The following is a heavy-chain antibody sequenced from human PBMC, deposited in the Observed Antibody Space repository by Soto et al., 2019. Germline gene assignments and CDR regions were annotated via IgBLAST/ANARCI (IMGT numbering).Heavy chain of an antibody. CDR2: MNPNTGNT. CDR1: GYAFTNYD. V-gene: IGHV1-8*01. Sequence: QVQLVQSGAEVRTPGASVKVSCKASGYAFTNYDIHWVRQASGHGLEWMGWMNPNTGNTGYIQKLQGRVTMTRNTSISSAYLELSNLRSEDSAVYYCARLTMIRGVTIDFWGQGTLVTVSS. CDR3: ARLTMIRGVTIDF. J-gene: IGHJ4*02. D-gene: IGHD3-10*01.